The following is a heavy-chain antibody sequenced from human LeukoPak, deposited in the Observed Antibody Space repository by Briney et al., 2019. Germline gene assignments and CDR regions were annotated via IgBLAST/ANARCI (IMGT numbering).Heavy chain of an antibody. CDR1: GYTFTGYY. CDR3: ARARRPQRCDWFDP. V-gene: IGHV1-2*02. J-gene: IGHJ5*02. CDR2: INPNSGGT. D-gene: IGHD4-17*01. Sequence: GASVKVSCKASGYTFTGYYMHWVRQAPGQGLEWMGWINPNSGGTNYAQKFQGRVTMTRDTSISTAYMELSRLRSDDTAVYYCARARRPQRCDWFDPWARESWSPSPQ.